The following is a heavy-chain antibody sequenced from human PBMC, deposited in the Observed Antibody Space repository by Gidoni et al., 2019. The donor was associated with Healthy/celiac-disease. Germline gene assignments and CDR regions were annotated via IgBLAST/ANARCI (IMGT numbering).Heavy chain of an antibody. CDR2: ISSSSSYI. Sequence: EVQLVESGGGLVKLGGSLRLSCAASGFTFSIYSMNWFRQAPGKGLEWFTSISSSSSYIYYADSVKGRFTISRDNAKNSLYLQMNSLRAEDTAVYYCGSSVKSPKYYYDSSGYSDAFDIWGQGTMVTVSS. J-gene: IGHJ3*02. CDR3: GSSVKSPKYYYDSSGYSDAFDI. CDR1: GFTFSIYS. D-gene: IGHD3-22*01. V-gene: IGHV3-21*01.